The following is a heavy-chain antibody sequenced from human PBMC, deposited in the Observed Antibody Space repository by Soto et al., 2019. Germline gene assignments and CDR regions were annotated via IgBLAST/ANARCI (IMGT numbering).Heavy chain of an antibody. Sequence: GGSLRLSCAASGFTFSSYGMHWVRQAPGKGLEWVAVIWYDGSNKYYADSVKGRFTISRDNSKNTLYLQMNSLRAEDTAVYYCARDARIAVAGLAEYFQHWGQGTLVTVSS. V-gene: IGHV3-33*01. CDR3: ARDARIAVAGLAEYFQH. J-gene: IGHJ1*01. CDR1: GFTFSSYG. CDR2: IWYDGSNK. D-gene: IGHD6-19*01.